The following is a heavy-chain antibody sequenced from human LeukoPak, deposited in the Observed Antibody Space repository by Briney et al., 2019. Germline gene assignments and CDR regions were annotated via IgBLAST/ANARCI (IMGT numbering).Heavy chain of an antibody. CDR3: ARGNQDGSSWYVRNWFDP. Sequence: SETLSLTCTVSGGSISSYYWSWIRQPPGKGLEWIGYIYYSGSTNYNPSLKSRVTISVDTSKNQFSLKLSSVTAADTAVYYCARGNQDGSSWYVRNWFDPWGQGTLVTVSS. J-gene: IGHJ5*02. CDR2: IYYSGST. D-gene: IGHD6-13*01. V-gene: IGHV4-59*01. CDR1: GGSISSYY.